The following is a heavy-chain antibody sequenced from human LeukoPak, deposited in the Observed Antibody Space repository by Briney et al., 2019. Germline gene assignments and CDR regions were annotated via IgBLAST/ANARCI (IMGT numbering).Heavy chain of an antibody. V-gene: IGHV1-18*01. D-gene: IGHD3-16*02. J-gene: IGHJ5*02. CDR3: AREEAYYDYVWGSYRYNWFDP. Sequence: ASVKVSCKASGYTFTSYGISWVRQAPGQGLEWMGWISAYNGNTNYARKLQGRVSMTTDTSTSTAYMELRSLRSDDTAVYYCAREEAYYDYVWGSYRYNWFDPWGQGTLVTVSS. CDR2: ISAYNGNT. CDR1: GYTFTSYG.